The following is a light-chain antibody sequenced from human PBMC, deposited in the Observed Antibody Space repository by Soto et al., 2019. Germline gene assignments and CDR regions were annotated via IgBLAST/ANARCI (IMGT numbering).Light chain of an antibody. CDR3: QQRSNWPPWT. V-gene: IGKV3-11*01. CDR2: DAS. J-gene: IGKJ1*01. Sequence: EIVLTQSPATLSLSPGERATLSCRASQSVASSLAWYQQKPGQPPRLLIYDASNGATGIPARFSGSGSGTDFTLTISSLEPEDFAVYYCQQRSNWPPWTLGQGTKVDIK. CDR1: QSVASS.